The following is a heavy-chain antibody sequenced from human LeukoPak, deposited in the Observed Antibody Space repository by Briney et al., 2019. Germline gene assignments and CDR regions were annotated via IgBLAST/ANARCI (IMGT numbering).Heavy chain of an antibody. CDR1: GYTFRNYI. CDR3: ARGKDCGGDCYSLDY. Sequence: GASVKVSCKTSGYTFRNYIIHWVRQAPGQGLEWVGWVNAANGYTKYLQRFQNRVTITRDTSATTVYMELNSLRPEDTARYFCARGKDCGGDCYSLDYWGQGTLVTVSS. CDR2: VNAANGYT. V-gene: IGHV1-3*01. D-gene: IGHD2-21*02. J-gene: IGHJ4*02.